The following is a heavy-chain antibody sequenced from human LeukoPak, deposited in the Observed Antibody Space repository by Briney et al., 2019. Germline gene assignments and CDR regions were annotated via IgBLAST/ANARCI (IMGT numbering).Heavy chain of an antibody. CDR1: GGTFSSYA. CDR2: IIPILGIA. CDR3: ARSSMGYSYGPFDY. D-gene: IGHD5-18*01. J-gene: IGHJ4*02. Sequence: SVKVSCKASGGTFSSYAISWVRQAPGQGLEWMGRIIPILGIANYAQKFQGRVAITADRSTSTAYMELSSLRSEDTAVYYCARSSMGYSYGPFDYWGQGTLVTVSS. V-gene: IGHV1-69*04.